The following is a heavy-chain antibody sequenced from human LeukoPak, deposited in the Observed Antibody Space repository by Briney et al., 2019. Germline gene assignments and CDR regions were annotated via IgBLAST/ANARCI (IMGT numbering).Heavy chain of an antibody. D-gene: IGHD2-15*01. V-gene: IGHV4-34*01. CDR3: ARGRRGGGWYWNAFDI. CDR2: INHSGST. J-gene: IGHJ3*02. Sequence: SETLSLTCAVYGGSFSGYYWSWIRQPPEKGLEWIGEINHSGSTNYNPSLKSRVTISVDTSKNQFSLKLSSVTAADTAVYYCARGRRGGGWYWNAFDIWGQGTMVTVSS. CDR1: GGSFSGYY.